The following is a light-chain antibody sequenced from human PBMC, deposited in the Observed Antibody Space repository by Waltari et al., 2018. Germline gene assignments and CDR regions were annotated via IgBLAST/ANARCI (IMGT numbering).Light chain of an antibody. V-gene: IGLV3-21*03. J-gene: IGLJ2*01. Sequence: SYVLTQPPSVSVAPGKTARIPCGGNDIGTRRVPWYQQKPGQAPVLVVFDDSDRPSGIPERFSGSNSANTATLTISRVEAGDEADYYCHVWDTKTDHVVFGGGTKLTVL. CDR3: HVWDTKTDHVV. CDR1: DIGTRR. CDR2: DDS.